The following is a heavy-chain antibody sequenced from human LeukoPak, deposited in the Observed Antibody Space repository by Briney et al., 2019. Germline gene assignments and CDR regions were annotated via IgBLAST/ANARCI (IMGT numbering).Heavy chain of an antibody. J-gene: IGHJ6*03. CDR2: ISSNSSTR. CDR3: ERDPTRAIQIFGVAHYMDV. D-gene: IGHD3-3*01. CDR1: GFTFSSYS. Sequence: GGSLRLSCAASGFTFSSYSMNWVRQAPGKGLEWVSYISSNSSTRYYADSVTGRLTISRDNAKNSLYLPMNRMSAEDTDVSYCERDPTRAIQIFGVAHYMDVWGKGTTVTVSS. V-gene: IGHV3-48*01.